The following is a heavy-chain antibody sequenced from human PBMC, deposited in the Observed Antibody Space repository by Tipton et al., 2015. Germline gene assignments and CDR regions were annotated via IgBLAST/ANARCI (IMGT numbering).Heavy chain of an antibody. Sequence: SLRLSCAASGFTFSSYAMSWVRQAPGMGLEWVSSISGSGTGTYYADSVKGRFTISRDNSKNTLYLQLNSLRAEDTAVYYCAKHKERYSGTYAYFDYWGQGTLVTVSS. CDR1: GFTFSSYA. D-gene: IGHD1-26*01. CDR2: ISGSGTGT. CDR3: AKHKERYSGTYAYFDY. J-gene: IGHJ4*02. V-gene: IGHV3-23*01.